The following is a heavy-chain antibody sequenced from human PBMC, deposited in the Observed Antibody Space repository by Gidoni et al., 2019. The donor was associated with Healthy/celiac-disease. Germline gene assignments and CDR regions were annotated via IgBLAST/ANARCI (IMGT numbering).Heavy chain of an antibody. CDR3: ARGGYSYGYDY. CDR2: IYYSGSP. Sequence: QVQLQESGPGLVKPSETLSLTCPVSGGSLSRYYWSWIRHPPGKGLEWIGYIYYSGSPNYNTSLKSRVTISGDTPQNQFSLKMSAGTAADTAVYYCARGGYSYGYDYWGQGTLVTVSS. V-gene: IGHV4-59*08. J-gene: IGHJ4*02. CDR1: GGSLSRYY. D-gene: IGHD5-18*01.